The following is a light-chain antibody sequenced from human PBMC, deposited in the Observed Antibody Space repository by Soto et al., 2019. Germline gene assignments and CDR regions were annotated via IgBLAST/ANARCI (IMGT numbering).Light chain of an antibody. CDR1: QGISSW. J-gene: IGKJ3*01. CDR3: QQANCSPHT. Sequence: DIQMRQAPSTLSVSVGDRVTISCRASQGISSWLAWYQHKPGKAPKLVIYAASSLQSWVPSRFSGSGSGTDFPLTISHQPPEDFVTYYCQQANCSPHTFGPGTKVDIK. CDR2: AAS. V-gene: IGKV1-12*01.